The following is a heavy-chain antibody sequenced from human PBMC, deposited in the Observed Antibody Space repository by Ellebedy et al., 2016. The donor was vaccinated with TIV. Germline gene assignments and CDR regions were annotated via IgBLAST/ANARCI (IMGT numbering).Heavy chain of an antibody. CDR2: ISGSSGDT. V-gene: IGHV3-11*06. D-gene: IGHD2-21*02. Sequence: GESLKISCVVSGFSFSDHYMNWIRQTPGKGLEWLSYISGSSGDTNYADSVRGRFTISRDNAKNSLYLQMNSLRAEDTAVYYCLRTARIADYWGQGTLVTVSS. CDR1: GFSFSDHY. CDR3: LRTARIADY. J-gene: IGHJ4*02.